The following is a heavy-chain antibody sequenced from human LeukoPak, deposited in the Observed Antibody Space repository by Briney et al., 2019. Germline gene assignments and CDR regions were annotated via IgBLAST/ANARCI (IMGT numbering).Heavy chain of an antibody. CDR1: GFSFSTQR. D-gene: IGHD5-18*01. CDR2: INIDERIT. Sequence: GGSLRLSCAASGFSFSTQRMHWVRQAPGKGLVWVSYINIDERITGYADSVKGRFTISRDNAKNTLYLQMNSLRAEDTAVYYCARDKYGDTAMVTGLDYWGQGTLVTVSS. V-gene: IGHV3-74*01. CDR3: ARDKYGDTAMVTGLDY. J-gene: IGHJ4*02.